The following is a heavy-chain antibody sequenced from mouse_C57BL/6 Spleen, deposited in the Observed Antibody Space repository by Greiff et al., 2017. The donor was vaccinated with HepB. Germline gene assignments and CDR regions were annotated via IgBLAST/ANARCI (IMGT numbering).Heavy chain of an antibody. CDR1: GYSFTGYY. CDR3: AREEGLLYYFDY. Sequence: EVQLQQSGPELVKPGASVKISCKASGYSFTGYYMNWVKQSPEKSLEWIGEINPSTGGTTYNQKFKAKATLTVDKSSSTAYMQLKSLTSEDSAVYYCAREEGLLYYFDYWGQGTTLTVSS. J-gene: IGHJ2*01. CDR2: INPSTGGT. D-gene: IGHD2-10*01. V-gene: IGHV1-42*01.